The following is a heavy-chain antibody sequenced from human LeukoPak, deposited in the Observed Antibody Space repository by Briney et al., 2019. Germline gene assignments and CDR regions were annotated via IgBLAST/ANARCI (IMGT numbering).Heavy chain of an antibody. CDR3: ARRFLEWLSPDDYYYYYMDV. Sequence: PSETLSLTCAVSGYSISSGYYWGWIRQPPGKGLEWIGSIYQSGSTYYNPSLKSRVTISVDTSKNQFSLKLSSVTAADTAVYYCARRFLEWLSPDDYYYYYMDVWGKGTTVTVSS. CDR2: IYQSGST. CDR1: GYSISSGYY. V-gene: IGHV4-38-2*01. D-gene: IGHD3-3*01. J-gene: IGHJ6*03.